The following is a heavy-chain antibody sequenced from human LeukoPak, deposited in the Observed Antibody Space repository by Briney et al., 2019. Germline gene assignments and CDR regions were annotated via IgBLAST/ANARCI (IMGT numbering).Heavy chain of an antibody. CDR1: GFTFSSYS. CDR3: ARDTGYSDYDRGTH. CDR2: ISSSGSNT. J-gene: IGHJ4*02. V-gene: IGHV3-21*01. D-gene: IGHD5-12*01. Sequence: GGSLRLSCAASGFTFSSYSMTWVRQAPGKGLEWVLSISSSGSNTYYADSVKGRFTISRDNAKKSLYLQMNSLRAEDTAVYYCARDTGYSDYDRGTHWGQGTLVTVSS.